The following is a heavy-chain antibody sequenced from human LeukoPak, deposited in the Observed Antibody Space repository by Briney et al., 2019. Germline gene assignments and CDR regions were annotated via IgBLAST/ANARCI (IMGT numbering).Heavy chain of an antibody. CDR3: ARVDSSVYDY. Sequence: GGSLRLSCAASGIIVSNNYMSWVRQAPGKGLEWVSVIYGGGSTYYAGSVKGRFTISRDKSKNTVFLQMNSLRAEDTAVYYCARVDSSVYDYWGQGTLVTVSS. CDR2: IYGGGST. V-gene: IGHV3-53*01. CDR1: GIIVSNNY. D-gene: IGHD5/OR15-5a*01. J-gene: IGHJ4*02.